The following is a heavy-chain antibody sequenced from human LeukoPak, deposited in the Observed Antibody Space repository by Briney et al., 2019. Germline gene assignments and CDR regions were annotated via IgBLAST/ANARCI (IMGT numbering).Heavy chain of an antibody. J-gene: IGHJ6*02. CDR2: ISGSGGGT. Sequence: PGGSLRLSCATSGFTFSSSAMSWVRQPPGKGLAWVSTISGSGGGTYYADSVKGRFTISRDNAKNTLYLQMNSLRAEDTAVYYCARPRNDILSGFHYYYGMDVWGQGTTVTVSS. CDR3: ARPRNDILSGFHYYYGMDV. D-gene: IGHD3-9*01. CDR1: GFTFSSSA. V-gene: IGHV3-23*01.